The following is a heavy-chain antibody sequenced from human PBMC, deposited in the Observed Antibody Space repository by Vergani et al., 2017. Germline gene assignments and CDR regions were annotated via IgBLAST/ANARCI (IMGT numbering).Heavy chain of an antibody. D-gene: IGHD3-10*01. V-gene: IGHV3-21*01. CDR3: ARGPRVRGKIHYYYGMDV. CDR1: GFTFSSFS. Sequence: DVQLVESGGGLVKPGGSLRLSCAASGFTFSSFSMNWVRQAPGRGLEWVSSISSSSSYIYGDSLKGRLTISRDNAKNSLYLQMNSLRDEDTAVYYCARGPRVRGKIHYYYGMDVWGQGTTVTVSS. CDR2: ISSSSSYI. J-gene: IGHJ6*02.